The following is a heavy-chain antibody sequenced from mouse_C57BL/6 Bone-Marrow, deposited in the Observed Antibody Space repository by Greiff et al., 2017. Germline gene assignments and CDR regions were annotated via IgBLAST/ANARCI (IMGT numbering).Heavy chain of an antibody. CDR2: INPYNGGT. CDR3: ARSRGWGWYLYYFDY. J-gene: IGHJ2*01. V-gene: IGHV1-64*01. Sequence: QVQLQQPGAELVKPGASVKLSCKASGYTFTSYWMHWVKQRPGQGLEWIGVINPYNGGTSYNQKFKGKATLTVDKSSSTAYMELNSLTSEDSAVYYCARSRGWGWYLYYFDYWGQGTTLTVSS. CDR1: GYTFTSYW. D-gene: IGHD2-1*01.